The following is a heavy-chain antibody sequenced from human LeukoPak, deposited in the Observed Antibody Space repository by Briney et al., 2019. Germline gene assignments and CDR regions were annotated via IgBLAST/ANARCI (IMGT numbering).Heavy chain of an antibody. CDR2: INPNSGGT. V-gene: IGHV1-2*02. Sequence: ASVKVSCKASGYTFTGYYMHWVRQAPGQGLEWMGWINPNSGGTNYAQKFQGRVTMTRDTSISTAYMELSRLRSDDTAVYYCARGLVWSGYYKRWAWYFDYWGQGTLVTVSS. CDR1: GYTFTGYY. D-gene: IGHD3-3*01. J-gene: IGHJ4*02. CDR3: ARGLVWSGYYKRWAWYFDY.